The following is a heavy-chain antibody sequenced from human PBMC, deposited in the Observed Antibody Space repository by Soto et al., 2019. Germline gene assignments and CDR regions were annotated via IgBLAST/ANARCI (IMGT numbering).Heavy chain of an antibody. CDR2: IIPISGIA. V-gene: IGHV1-69*02. J-gene: IGHJ4*02. CDR3: ARSPGARYSNLYANY. D-gene: IGHD6-13*01. Sequence: QVQLVQSGAEVKKPGSSVKVSCKASGGTFSSQTITWVRQAPGQGLEWMGRIIPISGIADYAQTFQGRVTINAAKSASTAYMELSSLTSEDTAVYYCARSPGARYSNLYANYWGQGTLVTVSS. CDR1: GGTFSSQT.